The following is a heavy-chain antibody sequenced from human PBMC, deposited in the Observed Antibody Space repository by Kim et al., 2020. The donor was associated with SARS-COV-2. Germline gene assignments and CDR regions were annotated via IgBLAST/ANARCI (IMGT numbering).Heavy chain of an antibody. V-gene: IGHV3-23*01. J-gene: IGHJ6*02. Sequence: GGSLRLSCAASGFTFSSYAMSWVRQAPGKGLEWVSAISGSGGSTYYADSVKGRFTISRDNSKNTLYLQMNSLRAEDTAVYYCAKALLVAGRGYYGMDVWGQGTTVTVSS. D-gene: IGHD6-19*01. CDR1: GFTFSSYA. CDR2: ISGSGGST. CDR3: AKALLVAGRGYYGMDV.